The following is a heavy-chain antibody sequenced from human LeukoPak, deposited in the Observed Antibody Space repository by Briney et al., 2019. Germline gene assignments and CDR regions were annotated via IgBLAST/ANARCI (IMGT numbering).Heavy chain of an antibody. V-gene: IGHV1-3*03. Sequence: ASVKVSCKASGYTFTDYALHWVRQAPGQSLEWMGWITTGRGETRYSQEFQRRITFTRDTSASTVYMDLSDLRSEDTAVYYCARSSVYGDSPGYWGQGTLVTVSS. J-gene: IGHJ4*02. CDR1: GYTFTDYA. CDR3: ARSSVYGDSPGY. CDR2: ITTGRGET. D-gene: IGHD4-17*01.